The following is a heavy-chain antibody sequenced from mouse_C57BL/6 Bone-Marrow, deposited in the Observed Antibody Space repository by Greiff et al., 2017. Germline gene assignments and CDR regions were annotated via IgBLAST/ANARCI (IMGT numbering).Heavy chain of an antibody. J-gene: IGHJ3*01. D-gene: IGHD1-1*01. Sequence: QVQLQQPGAELVKPGASVKVSCKASGYTFTSYWMHWVKQRPGQGLEWIGRIHPSDSDTNYNQKFKGKATLTVDKSSSTAYMQLSSLTSEDSAVYYCAISYDYGSGWFAYWGQGTLVTVSA. CDR3: AISYDYGSGWFAY. V-gene: IGHV1-74*01. CDR2: IHPSDSDT. CDR1: GYTFTSYW.